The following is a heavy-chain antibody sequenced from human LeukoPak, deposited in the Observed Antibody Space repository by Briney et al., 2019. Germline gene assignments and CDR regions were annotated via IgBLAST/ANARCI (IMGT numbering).Heavy chain of an antibody. V-gene: IGHV4-59*01. J-gene: IGHJ1*01. Sequence: SETLSLTCTVSGVSISTYYWNWIRQPPGKGLEWIGYIYHSGSTNYNPSLQSRVTISVDTSKNQFSLNLNSVAAADTAVYYCARGGAARLHFQNWGQGTLVTVSS. D-gene: IGHD6-6*01. CDR1: GVSISTYY. CDR2: IYHSGST. CDR3: ARGGAARLHFQN.